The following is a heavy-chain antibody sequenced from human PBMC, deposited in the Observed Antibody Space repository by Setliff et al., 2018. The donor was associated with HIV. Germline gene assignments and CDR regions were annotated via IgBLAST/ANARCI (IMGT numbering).Heavy chain of an antibody. Sequence: ASVKVSCKASGYTFISYYMHWVRQAPGQGLEWMGIINPTGGSTSYAQKFQGRVTMTRDTSTSTVYMELSSLRPEDTAVYSCARSIAVADLDCWGQGTLVTVSS. CDR1: GYTFISYY. CDR3: ARSIAVADLDC. CDR2: INPTGGST. D-gene: IGHD6-19*01. J-gene: IGHJ4*02. V-gene: IGHV1-46*01.